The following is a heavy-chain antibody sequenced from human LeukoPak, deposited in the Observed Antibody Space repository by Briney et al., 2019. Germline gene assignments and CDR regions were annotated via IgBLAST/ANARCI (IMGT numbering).Heavy chain of an antibody. CDR2: IIPIFGTA. V-gene: IGHV1-69*06. D-gene: IGHD3-22*01. J-gene: IGHJ3*02. CDR1: GGTFSSYA. Sequence: SVKVSCKASGGTFSSYAISWVRQAPGQGLEWMGGIIPIFGTANYAQKFQGRVTMTEDTSTDTAYMELSSLRSEDTAVYYCATTHYYDSSAPWGRAYDIWGERTVVSVSS. CDR3: ATTHYYDSSAPWGRAYDI.